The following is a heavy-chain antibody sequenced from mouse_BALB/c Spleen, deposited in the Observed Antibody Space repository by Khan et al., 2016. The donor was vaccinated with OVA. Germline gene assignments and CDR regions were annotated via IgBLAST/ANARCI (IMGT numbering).Heavy chain of an antibody. CDR2: INPSNGYT. J-gene: IGHJ3*01. V-gene: IGHV1-4*01. CDR3: VRAVAYYRDNGGFAY. CDR1: GYTFTSYT. Sequence: QVQLKQSGAELAKPGASVKMSCKASGYTFTSYTIHWIKLRPGQGLEWIGCINPSNGYTNYNQKFKDKATLTADTSSTTAYLQLSSLTSDDSAVYNFVRAVAYYRDNGGFAYWGQGTLVTVSA. D-gene: IGHD2-14*01.